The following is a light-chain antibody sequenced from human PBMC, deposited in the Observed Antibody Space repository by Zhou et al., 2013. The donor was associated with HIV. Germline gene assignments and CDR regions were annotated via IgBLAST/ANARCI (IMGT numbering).Light chain of an antibody. CDR3: MQDLQTPWT. CDR1: QSLVDTNGKNF. Sequence: DIVMTQSPLSLPVSPGEPASLSCRSSQSLVDTNGKNFLNWYLQKPGQSPQLLIYLAFHRASGVPDRFSASGSGTDFTLKISRVEAEDVGVYYCMQDLQTPWTFGQGTKVEIK. V-gene: IGKV2-28*01. J-gene: IGKJ1*01. CDR2: LAF.